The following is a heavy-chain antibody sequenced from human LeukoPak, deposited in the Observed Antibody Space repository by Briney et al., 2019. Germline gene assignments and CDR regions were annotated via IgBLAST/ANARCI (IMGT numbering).Heavy chain of an antibody. Sequence: GGSLRLSCAASGFTFSSYSMNWVRQAPGKGLEWVSSISSSSSTIYYADSVKGRFTISRDNAKNSLYLQMTSLRVEDTALYFCSKASDTSGYYYYYGMDVWGQGTTVTVSS. V-gene: IGHV3-21*04. CDR2: ISSSSSTI. CDR3: SKASDTSGYYYYYGMDV. J-gene: IGHJ6*02. D-gene: IGHD3-22*01. CDR1: GFTFSSYS.